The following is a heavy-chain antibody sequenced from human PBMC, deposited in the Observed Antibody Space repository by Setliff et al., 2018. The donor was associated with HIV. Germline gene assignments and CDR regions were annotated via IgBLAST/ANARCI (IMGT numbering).Heavy chain of an antibody. V-gene: IGHV4-31*03. J-gene: IGHJ6*02. CDR2: ITYSGST. Sequence: LSLTCTVSGGSISIHPFYWGWIRQPPGKGLEWIGYITYSGSTYYNPSLMSRVSISPDTSKNQFSLKLTSVTAADTAVYYCARVGSVIQVTLFGMDVWGQGTTVTVSS. CDR1: GGSISIHPFY. D-gene: IGHD5-18*01. CDR3: ARVGSVIQVTLFGMDV.